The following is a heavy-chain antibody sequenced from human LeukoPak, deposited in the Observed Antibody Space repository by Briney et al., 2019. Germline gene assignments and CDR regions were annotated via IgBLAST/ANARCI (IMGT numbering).Heavy chain of an antibody. J-gene: IGHJ3*02. CDR3: VRAQSQLTQGGAFDI. V-gene: IGHV4-30-4*08. D-gene: IGHD2-2*01. CDR2: IYYSGST. Sequence: QPSETLSLTCTVSGGSISSGDYYWSWIRQPPGNGLEWIGYIYYSGSTYYNPSLKSRVTISVDTSKNQFSLKLSSVTAADTAVYYCVRAQSQLTQGGAFDIWGQGTMVTVSS. CDR1: GGSISSGDYY.